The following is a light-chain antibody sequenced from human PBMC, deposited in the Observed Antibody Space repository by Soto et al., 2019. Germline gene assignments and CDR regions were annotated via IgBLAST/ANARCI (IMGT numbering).Light chain of an antibody. CDR2: DAS. V-gene: IGKV1-13*02. CDR3: PQFHSYALT. CDR1: QGISSA. J-gene: IGKJ4*01. Sequence: AIQLTQPPSSLPAPVGDRVIISCRASQGISSALACNQQNPGRAPRLLIYDASSLQSGVPSRFSGSGSGTDFTLTISSLQPEDCATYYCPQFHSYALTFGGGTKVEIK.